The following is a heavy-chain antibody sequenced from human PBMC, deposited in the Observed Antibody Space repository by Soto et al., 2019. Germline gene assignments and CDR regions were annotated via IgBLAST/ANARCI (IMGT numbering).Heavy chain of an antibody. Sequence: GGSLRLSCAGSGFTFSNYGLHWVRQAPGKGPEWVAAISYDGSNEYYADSVKGRFTISRDKSKNMLYLQMDSLRPVDTAVYYCAKDGAPRYCTRSSCHPAGAYWGQGTLVTVSS. D-gene: IGHD2-15*01. CDR3: AKDGAPRYCTRSSCHPAGAY. CDR2: ISYDGSNE. J-gene: IGHJ4*02. V-gene: IGHV3-30*18. CDR1: GFTFSNYG.